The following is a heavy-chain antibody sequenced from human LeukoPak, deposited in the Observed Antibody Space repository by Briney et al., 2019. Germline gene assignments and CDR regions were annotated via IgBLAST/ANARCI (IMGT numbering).Heavy chain of an antibody. Sequence: PSETLSFTCTVSGGSISSYYWSWIRQPPGKGLEWIGYIYYSGSTNYNPSLKSRVTISVDTSKNQFSLKLSSVSAADTAIYYCARVYCSSASCYAKGFDYWGQGTLVTVSS. J-gene: IGHJ4*02. CDR2: IYYSGST. V-gene: IGHV4-59*01. CDR1: GGSISSYY. CDR3: ARVYCSSASCYAKGFDY. D-gene: IGHD2-2*01.